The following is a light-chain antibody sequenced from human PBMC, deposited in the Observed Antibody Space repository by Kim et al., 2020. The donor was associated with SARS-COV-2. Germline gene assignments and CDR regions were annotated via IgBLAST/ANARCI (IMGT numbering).Light chain of an antibody. CDR1: HSVSNSY. CDR3: QQYGSSWT. J-gene: IGKJ1*01. CDR2: DAC. V-gene: IGKV3D-20*01. Sequence: VCPGDRATLTCGASHSVSNSYLAWYQHNPGLAPRLLIYDACSRATGIPDRCSGSGSGTDFTLTISRLEPEDFAVYYCQQYGSSWTFGQGTKVDIK.